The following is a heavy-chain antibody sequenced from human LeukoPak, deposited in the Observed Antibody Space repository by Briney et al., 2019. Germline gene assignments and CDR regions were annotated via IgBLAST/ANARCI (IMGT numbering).Heavy chain of an antibody. D-gene: IGHD6-13*01. CDR2: ISYDGSNK. CDR1: GFTFSSYA. Sequence: PGRSLRLSCAASGFTFSSYAMHWVRQAPGKGLEWVAVISYDGSNKYYADSVKGRFTISRDNSKNTLYLQMNSLRAEDTAVYYCAKSPSSSWYIGQLDYWGQGTLVTVSS. V-gene: IGHV3-30-3*02. J-gene: IGHJ4*02. CDR3: AKSPSSSWYIGQLDY.